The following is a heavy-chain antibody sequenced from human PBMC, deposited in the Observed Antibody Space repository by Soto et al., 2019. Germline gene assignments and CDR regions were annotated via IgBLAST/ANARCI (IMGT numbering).Heavy chain of an antibody. CDR1: GFTFSSYA. CDR2: ISGSGGST. J-gene: IGHJ5*02. CDR3: SKALVVLYWFDP. Sequence: EVQLLESGGGLVQPGGSLRLSCAASGFTFSSYAMSWVRQAPGKGLEWVSAISGSGGSTYYADSVKGRFTISRDNSKNTLYLQMNSLRAEDTAVYYCSKALVVLYWFDPWGQGTLVTVSS. V-gene: IGHV3-23*01. D-gene: IGHD3-22*01.